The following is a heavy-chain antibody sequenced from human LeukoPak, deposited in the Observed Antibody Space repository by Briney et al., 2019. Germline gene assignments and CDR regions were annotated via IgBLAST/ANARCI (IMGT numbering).Heavy chain of an antibody. J-gene: IGHJ6*03. CDR1: GYTFTSYS. Sequence: ASVKVSCKASGYTFTSYSISWVRQAPGQGLEWMGWISAYNGNTNYAQKLQGRVTMTTDTSTSTAYMELRSLRSDDTAVYYCARGGRAGYSGYDYYYYYYMDVWGKGTTVTVSS. CDR3: ARGGRAGYSGYDYYYYYYMDV. CDR2: ISAYNGNT. D-gene: IGHD5-12*01. V-gene: IGHV1-18*01.